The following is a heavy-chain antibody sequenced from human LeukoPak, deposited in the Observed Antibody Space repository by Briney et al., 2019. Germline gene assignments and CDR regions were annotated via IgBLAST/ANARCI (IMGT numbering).Heavy chain of an antibody. D-gene: IGHD5-18*01. CDR3: SRGGYSYGNDY. CDR1: GGSITSYY. CDR2: IYYSGST. V-gene: IGHV4-59*01. J-gene: IGHJ4*02. Sequence: PSETLSLTCSVSGGSITSYYWSWIRQPPGKGLEWIGYIYYSGSTNYNPSLKSRVTIAVNTSKIQFSMKLSSVTAADTAVYYCSRGGYSYGNDYWGQGTLVTVSS.